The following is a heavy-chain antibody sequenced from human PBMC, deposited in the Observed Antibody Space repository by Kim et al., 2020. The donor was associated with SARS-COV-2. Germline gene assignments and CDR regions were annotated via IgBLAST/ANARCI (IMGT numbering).Heavy chain of an antibody. V-gene: IGHV3-15*01. CDR2: IKSKTDGGTT. CDR1: GFTFSNAW. Sequence: GGSLRLSCAASGFTFSNAWMSWVRQAPGKGLEWVGRIKSKTDGGTTDYAAPVKGRFTISRDDSRNTLYLQMNSLKTEDTAVYYCTTSTPAYYDFWSGYYIDYYYGMVVWGQGTTVTVSS. D-gene: IGHD3-3*01. CDR3: TTSTPAYYDFWSGYYIDYYYGMVV. J-gene: IGHJ6*02.